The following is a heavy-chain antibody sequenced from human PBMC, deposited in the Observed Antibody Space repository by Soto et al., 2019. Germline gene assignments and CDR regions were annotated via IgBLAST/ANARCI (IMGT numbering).Heavy chain of an antibody. CDR1: GYTFTGYA. Sequence: ASVKVSCKASGYTFTGYAMHWVRQAPGQRLEWMGWINAGNGNTKYSQKFQGRFTITRDTSTTTVYMELSSLRAEDTAVYYCAKCGYDSSGRLLRYFQHWGQGTLVTVSS. J-gene: IGHJ1*01. D-gene: IGHD3-22*01. CDR2: INAGNGNT. V-gene: IGHV1-3*01. CDR3: AKCGYDSSGRLLRYFQH.